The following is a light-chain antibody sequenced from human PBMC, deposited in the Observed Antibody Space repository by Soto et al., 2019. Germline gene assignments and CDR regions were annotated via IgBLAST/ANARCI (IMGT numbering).Light chain of an antibody. V-gene: IGKV1-39*01. CDR1: QSISTY. CDR3: QQSYSTPET. CDR2: AAS. J-gene: IGKJ1*01. Sequence: DIQMTQSPSSLSASLGDRVTITCRASQSISTYVNWYQQKPGEAPQLLIYAASSLQSGVPSRFSGSGSGTDFTLTISSLQPEDFATYYCQQSYSTPETFGQGTKVEIK.